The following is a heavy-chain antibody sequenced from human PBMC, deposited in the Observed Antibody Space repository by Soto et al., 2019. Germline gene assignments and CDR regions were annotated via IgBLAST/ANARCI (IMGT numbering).Heavy chain of an antibody. J-gene: IGHJ4*02. CDR2: IYTSGST. Sequence: SETLSLTSTVSGGYISSYDWSWIRQPAGKGLEWIGRIYTSGSTNYNPSLKSRVTMSVDTSKNQFSLKLSSVTAADTAVYYCAREVLYSSSWYYFDYWGQGTLVTVSS. D-gene: IGHD6-13*01. CDR3: AREVLYSSSWYYFDY. V-gene: IGHV4-4*07. CDR1: GGYISSYD.